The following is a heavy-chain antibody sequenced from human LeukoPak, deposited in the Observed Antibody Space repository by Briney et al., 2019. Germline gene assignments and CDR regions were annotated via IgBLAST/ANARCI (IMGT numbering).Heavy chain of an antibody. CDR3: AKGSPSLTGNWFDP. D-gene: IGHD1-26*01. CDR2: ISWNSGSI. J-gene: IGHJ5*02. Sequence: GRSLRLSCAASGFTFDDYAMHWVRQAPGKGLEWVSGISWNSGSIGYADSVKGRFTISRDNAKNSLYLQMNSLRAEDTALYYCAKGSPSLTGNWFDPWGQGTLVTVSS. V-gene: IGHV3-9*01. CDR1: GFTFDDYA.